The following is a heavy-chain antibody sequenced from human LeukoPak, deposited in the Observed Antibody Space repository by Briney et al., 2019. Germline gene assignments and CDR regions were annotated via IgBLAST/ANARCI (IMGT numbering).Heavy chain of an antibody. D-gene: IGHD3-22*01. J-gene: IGHJ4*02. CDR2: ISSSSSYI. CDR3: AKDHTYYYDSSGSY. CDR1: GFTFSSYS. V-gene: IGHV3-21*04. Sequence: GGSLRLSCAASGFTFSSYSMNWVRQAPGKGLEWVSSISSSSSYIYYADSVKGRFTISRDNAKNSLYLQMNSLRAEDTAVYYCAKDHTYYYDSSGSYWGQGTLVTVSS.